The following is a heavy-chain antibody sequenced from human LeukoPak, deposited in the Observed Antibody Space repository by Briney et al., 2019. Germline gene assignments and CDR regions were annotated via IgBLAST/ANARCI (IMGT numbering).Heavy chain of an antibody. J-gene: IGHJ3*02. CDR2: ISGSGGSTYYAGGST. Sequence: GGSLRLSCAASGFTFANYGMSWVRQAPGKGREWVSAISGSGGSTYYAGGSTYYADCVKGRFTISRDNSKNTLYLQMNSLRAEDTAVYYCAKDSPILTIWGQGTMVTVSS. CDR1: GFTFANYG. CDR3: AKDSPILTI. V-gene: IGHV3-23*01.